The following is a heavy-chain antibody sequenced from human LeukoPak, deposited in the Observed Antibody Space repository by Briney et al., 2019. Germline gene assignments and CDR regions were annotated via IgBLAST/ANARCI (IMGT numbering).Heavy chain of an antibody. D-gene: IGHD3-22*01. CDR1: GGSISSGDYY. J-gene: IGHJ5*02. Sequence: SQTLSLTCTVSGGSISSGDYYWSWIRQPPGKGLEWIAYMYYSGSTYYNPSLKSRVTMTADTSKNQLSLKLSSVTAADTAVYYCARPYYYDSRIDPWGQGILVTVSS. V-gene: IGHV4-30-4*01. CDR3: ARPYYYDSRIDP. CDR2: MYYSGST.